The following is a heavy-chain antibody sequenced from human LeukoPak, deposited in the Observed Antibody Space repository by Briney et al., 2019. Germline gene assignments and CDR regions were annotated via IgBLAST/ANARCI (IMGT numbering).Heavy chain of an antibody. V-gene: IGHV4-38-2*02. CDR3: AGQYTGYDAFDY. J-gene: IGHJ4*02. D-gene: IGHD5-12*01. CDR1: GYSISSGYY. CDR2: MYHSGTT. Sequence: KSSETLSLTCSVSGYSISSGYYWGWIRQAPGKGLEWIGSMYHSGTTYYNPSLKSRVTLSVDTSKNQFSLKLSSVTAADTAVYYCAGQYTGYDAFDYWGQGTLVTVSS.